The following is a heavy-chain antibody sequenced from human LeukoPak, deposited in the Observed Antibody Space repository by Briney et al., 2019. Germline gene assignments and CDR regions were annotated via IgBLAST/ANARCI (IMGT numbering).Heavy chain of an antibody. Sequence: PSETLSLTCTVSGGSLNSNYWSWIRQPPGEGLEWIAYIDHSGNTNYNPSLKSRVTISRDMSKNQVSLKLTSVTAADTAMYYCARVGSWYYFDYWGQGILVTVSS. CDR1: GGSLNSNY. CDR3: ARVGSWYYFDY. V-gene: IGHV4-59*01. D-gene: IGHD6-19*01. CDR2: IDHSGNT. J-gene: IGHJ4*02.